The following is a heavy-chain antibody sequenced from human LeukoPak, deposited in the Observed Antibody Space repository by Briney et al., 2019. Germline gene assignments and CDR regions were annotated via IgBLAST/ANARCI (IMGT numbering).Heavy chain of an antibody. D-gene: IGHD6-25*01. CDR1: GFTFSSYE. Sequence: GGSLRLSCAASGFTFSSYEMNWVRQAPGKGLEWVSYISSSGSTIYYANSVKGRFTISRDNAKNSLYLQMNSLRAEDTAVYYCARRSSGSYYYYYYMDVWGKGTTVTVSS. V-gene: IGHV3-48*03. J-gene: IGHJ6*03. CDR3: ARRSSGSYYYYYYMDV. CDR2: ISSSGSTI.